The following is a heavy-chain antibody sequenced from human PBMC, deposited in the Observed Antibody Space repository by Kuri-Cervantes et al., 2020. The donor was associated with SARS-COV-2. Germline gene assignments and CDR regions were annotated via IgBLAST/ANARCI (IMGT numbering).Heavy chain of an antibody. CDR2: ISYSGNT. Sequence: SETQSLTCTVSGGSISSYYWSWIRQPPGKGLEWIGYISYSGNTNYNPSLKSRVTISVDTSKNQFSLRLSSVTAADTAVYYCARDTGTYCSDISCYDYYYYYGMDVWGQGTTVTVSS. D-gene: IGHD2-2*01. CDR3: ARDTGTYCSDISCYDYYYYYGMDV. CDR1: GGSISSYY. V-gene: IGHV4-59*01. J-gene: IGHJ6*02.